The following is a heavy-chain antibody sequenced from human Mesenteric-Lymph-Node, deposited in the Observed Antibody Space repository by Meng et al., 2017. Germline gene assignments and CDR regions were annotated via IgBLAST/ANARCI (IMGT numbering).Heavy chain of an antibody. Sequence: QVQLQESGPGLVKPSQTLSLTCTVSGGSISSGDYYWSWIRQPPGKGLEWIGYIYYSGSTYYNPSLKSRVTISIDTSKNQFSLKLNSVTAADTAVYYCASGGNIVATLNYWGQGTLVTVSS. D-gene: IGHD5-12*01. CDR1: GGSISSGDYY. CDR2: IYYSGST. CDR3: ASGGNIVATLNY. J-gene: IGHJ4*02. V-gene: IGHV4-30-4*01.